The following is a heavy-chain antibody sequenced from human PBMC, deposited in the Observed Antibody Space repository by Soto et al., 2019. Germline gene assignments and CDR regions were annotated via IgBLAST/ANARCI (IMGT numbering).Heavy chain of an antibody. V-gene: IGHV4-34*01. CDR3: ARAGWGEQLLVRTDYYYYGMDV. D-gene: IGHD6-19*01. Sequence: SETLSLTCAVYGGSFSGYSWSWIRQPPGKGLEWIGEINHSGSTNYNPSLKSRVTISVDTSNNQFSLKLSSVTAADTAVYYCARAGWGEQLLVRTDYYYYGMDVWGQATTVTVSS. J-gene: IGHJ6*02. CDR2: INHSGST. CDR1: GGSFSGYS.